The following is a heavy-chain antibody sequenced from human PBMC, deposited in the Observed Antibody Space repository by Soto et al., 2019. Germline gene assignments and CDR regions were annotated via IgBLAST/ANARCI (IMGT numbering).Heavy chain of an antibody. CDR3: ARLTSYYYYYMDV. CDR1: GGSISSSSYY. V-gene: IGHV4-39*01. J-gene: IGHJ6*03. D-gene: IGHD3-16*01. CDR2: IYYSGST. Sequence: PSETLSLTCTVSGGSISSSSYYWGWIRQPPGKGLEWIGSIYYSGSTYYNPSLKSRVTISVDTSKNQFSLKLSSVTAADTAVYYCARLTSYYYYYMDVWGKGTTVTVSS.